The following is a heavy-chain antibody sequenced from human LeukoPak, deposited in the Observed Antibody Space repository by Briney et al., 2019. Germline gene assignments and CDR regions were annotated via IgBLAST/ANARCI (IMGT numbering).Heavy chain of an antibody. J-gene: IGHJ4*02. Sequence: SQTLSLTCAISRDSVSSNSPAWNWTRQSPSRGLEWLGRTYYRSKWYNDYAVSVKSPITINPDTSKNQFSLQLNSVTPEDTAVYYCARAGGSSGWYYFDYWGQGNLVTVSS. CDR2: TYYRSKWYN. CDR1: RDSVSSNSPA. D-gene: IGHD6-19*01. CDR3: ARAGGSSGWYYFDY. V-gene: IGHV6-1*01.